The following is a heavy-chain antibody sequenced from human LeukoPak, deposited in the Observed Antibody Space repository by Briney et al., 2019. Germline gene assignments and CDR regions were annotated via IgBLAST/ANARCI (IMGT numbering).Heavy chain of an antibody. CDR3: ASHTRSHLRRSTYWFDP. J-gene: IGHJ5*02. Sequence: SETLSLTCTVSGGSIGSPTSYWGWIRQPPGKGLEWIGEINHSGSTNYNPSLKSRVTISVDTSKNQFSLKLSSVTAADTAVYYCASHTRSHLRRSTYWFDPWGQGTLVTVSS. V-gene: IGHV4-39*07. CDR2: INHSGST. D-gene: IGHD2-2*01. CDR1: GGSIGSPTSY.